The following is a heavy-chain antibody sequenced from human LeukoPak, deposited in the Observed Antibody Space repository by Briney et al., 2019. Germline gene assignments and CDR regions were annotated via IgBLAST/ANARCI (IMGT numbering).Heavy chain of an antibody. CDR1: GGSFSGYY. D-gene: IGHD3-3*02. Sequence: SETLSLTCAVYGGSFSGYYWSWIRQPPGKGLEWIGEINHSGSTNYSPSLKSRVTISVDTSKNQFSLNLSSVTAADTAVYYCTRGGPISIFGQEIRGDAFDIWGQGTMVTVSS. J-gene: IGHJ3*02. V-gene: IGHV4-34*01. CDR3: TRGGPISIFGQEIRGDAFDI. CDR2: INHSGST.